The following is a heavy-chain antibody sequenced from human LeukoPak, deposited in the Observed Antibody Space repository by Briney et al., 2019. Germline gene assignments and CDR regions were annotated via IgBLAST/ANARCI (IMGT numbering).Heavy chain of an antibody. CDR3: ARVGKIWFGEYYYGMDV. CDR2: IYTSGST. D-gene: IGHD3-10*01. CDR1: GGSISSYY. V-gene: IGHV4-4*07. J-gene: IGHJ6*02. Sequence: NPSETLSLTCTVSGGSISSYYWSWIRQPAGKGLEWIGRIYTSGSTNYNPSLKSRVTMSVDTSKNQFSLKLSSVTAADTAVYYCARVGKIWFGEYYYGMDVWGQGTTVTVSS.